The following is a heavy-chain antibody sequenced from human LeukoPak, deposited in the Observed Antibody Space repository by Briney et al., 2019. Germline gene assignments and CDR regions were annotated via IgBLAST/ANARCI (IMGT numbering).Heavy chain of an antibody. V-gene: IGHV4-39*01. D-gene: IGHD4-11*01. CDR2: IYYSGST. CDR3: AGDYRNAFDI. J-gene: IGHJ3*02. CDR1: GGSISSSSYY. Sequence: PSETLSLTCTVSGGSISSSSYYWGWIRQPPGTGLERIGSIYYSGSTYYNPSLKSRVTISVDTSKNQFSLKLSSVTAADTAVYYCAGDYRNAFDIWGQGTMVTVSS.